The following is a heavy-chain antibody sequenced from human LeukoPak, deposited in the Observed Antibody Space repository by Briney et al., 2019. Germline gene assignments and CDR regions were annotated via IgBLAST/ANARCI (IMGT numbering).Heavy chain of an antibody. Sequence: SETLSPTCTVSGGSSSSYYWSWIRQPPGKGLEWIGYIYYSGSTNYNPSLKSRVTISVDTSKNQFSLKLSSVTAADTAVYYCARTDPRDYYYYYMDVWGKGTTVTVSS. J-gene: IGHJ6*03. CDR3: ARTDPRDYYYYYMDV. CDR2: IYYSGST. CDR1: GGSSSSYY. V-gene: IGHV4-59*01.